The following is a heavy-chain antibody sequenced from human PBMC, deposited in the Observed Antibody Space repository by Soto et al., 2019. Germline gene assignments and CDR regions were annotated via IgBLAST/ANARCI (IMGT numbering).Heavy chain of an antibody. V-gene: IGHV5-51*01. D-gene: IGHD3-9*01. CDR1: GYTFTTYW. J-gene: IGHJ6*02. CDR3: ARLNGLPHYHSMGV. CDR2: IYPGDSDT. Sequence: GESLKISCEGSGYTFTTYWIGWVRQMPGKGLEWMGVIYPGDSDTKYSPSFQGQVTISADKSTTYLQWSSLKASDTAMYYCARLNGLPHYHSMGVWGQGTTVTVSS.